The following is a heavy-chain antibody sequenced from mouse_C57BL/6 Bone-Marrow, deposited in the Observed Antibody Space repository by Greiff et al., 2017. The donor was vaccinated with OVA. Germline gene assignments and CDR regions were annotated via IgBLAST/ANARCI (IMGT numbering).Heavy chain of an antibody. V-gene: IGHV1-63*01. D-gene: IGHD1-1*01. J-gene: IGHJ4*01. Sequence: VQLQQSGAELVRPGTSVKMSCKASGYTFTNYWIGWAKQRPGHGLEWIGDIYPGGGYTNYNEKFKGKATLTADKSSSTAYMQFSSLTSEDSAIYYCARVGSNYAMDYWGQGTSVTVSS. CDR2: IYPGGGYT. CDR3: ARVGSNYAMDY. CDR1: GYTFTNYW.